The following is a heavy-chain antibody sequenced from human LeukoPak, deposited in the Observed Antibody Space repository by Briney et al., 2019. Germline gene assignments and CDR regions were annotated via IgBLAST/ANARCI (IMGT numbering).Heavy chain of an antibody. Sequence: GGSLRLSCAASGFTFSSYAMSWVRQAPGKGLEWVSAISGSSSYIYYADSVKGRFTISRDNAKNSLYLQMNSLRAEDTAVYYCARLNEATIPNYYYGMDVWGQGTTVTVSS. CDR3: ARLNEATIPNYYYGMDV. J-gene: IGHJ6*02. D-gene: IGHD5-12*01. CDR2: ISGSSSYI. CDR1: GFTFSSYA. V-gene: IGHV3-21*01.